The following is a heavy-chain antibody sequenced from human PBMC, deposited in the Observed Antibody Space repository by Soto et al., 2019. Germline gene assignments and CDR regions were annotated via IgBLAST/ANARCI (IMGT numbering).Heavy chain of an antibody. Sequence: PSETLSLTCTVSGGSISSSSYYWGWIRHPPGKGLEWIGSIYYSGSTYYNPSLKSRVTISVDTSKNQFSLKLSSVTAADTAVYYCASTYCSSTSCYPYYYYGMDVWGQGTTVTVSS. D-gene: IGHD2-2*01. CDR2: IYYSGST. CDR3: ASTYCSSTSCYPYYYYGMDV. V-gene: IGHV4-39*01. CDR1: GGSISSSSYY. J-gene: IGHJ6*02.